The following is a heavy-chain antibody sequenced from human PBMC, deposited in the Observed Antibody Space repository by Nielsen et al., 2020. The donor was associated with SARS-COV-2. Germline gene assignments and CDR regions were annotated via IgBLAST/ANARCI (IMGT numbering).Heavy chain of an antibody. Sequence: GGSLRLSCASSGFTVITYGMHWVRQAPGKGLEWVTIIWYDGSNKYYADSVKGRFTTSRDNSKKTLYLQMNSLRAEDTAVYYCARGGRSDYGMDVWGQGTTVTVSS. J-gene: IGHJ6*02. CDR3: ARGGRSDYGMDV. D-gene: IGHD2-15*01. CDR2: IWYDGSNK. V-gene: IGHV3-33*08. CDR1: GFTVITYG.